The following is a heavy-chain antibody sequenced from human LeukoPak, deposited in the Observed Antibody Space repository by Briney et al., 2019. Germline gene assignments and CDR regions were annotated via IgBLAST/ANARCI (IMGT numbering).Heavy chain of an antibody. CDR1: GYTFTSYG. D-gene: IGHD5-12*01. Sequence: ASVKVSCKASGYTFTSYGISWVRQAPGQGLEWMGWISAYNGNTNYAQKFQGRVTITADESTSTAYMELSSLRSEDTAVYYCARDRDSGLDYWGQGTLVTVSS. J-gene: IGHJ4*02. CDR2: ISAYNGNT. V-gene: IGHV1-18*01. CDR3: ARDRDSGLDY.